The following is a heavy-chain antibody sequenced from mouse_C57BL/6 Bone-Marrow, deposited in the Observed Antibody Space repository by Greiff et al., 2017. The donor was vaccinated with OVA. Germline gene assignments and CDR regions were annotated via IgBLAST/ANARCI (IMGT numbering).Heavy chain of an antibody. V-gene: IGHV1-26*01. D-gene: IGHD2-4*01. CDR2: INPNNGGT. CDR1: GYTFTDYY. Sequence: VQLQQSGPELVKPGASVKISCKASGYTFTDYYMNWVKQSHGKSLEWIGDINPNNGGTSYNQKFKGKATLTVDKSSSTAYMELRSLTSEDSAGYYCASGIILYYFDYWGQGTTLTVSS. J-gene: IGHJ2*01. CDR3: ASGIILYYFDY.